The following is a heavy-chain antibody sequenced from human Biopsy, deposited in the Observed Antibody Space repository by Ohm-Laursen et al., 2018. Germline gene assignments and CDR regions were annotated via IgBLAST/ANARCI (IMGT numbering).Heavy chain of an antibody. Sequence: SDTLSLTCTVSGASVNTFDFYWAWIRQPPGKGLEWIGYIFYSGTTKYNPSLQRRVRLSLDTANNQFSLTLRSVSAADTATYYCARGSFAPDFWGQGTLVTVSS. V-gene: IGHV4-61*08. CDR1: GASVNTFDFY. D-gene: IGHD2/OR15-2a*01. J-gene: IGHJ4*02. CDR3: ARGSFAPDF. CDR2: IFYSGTT.